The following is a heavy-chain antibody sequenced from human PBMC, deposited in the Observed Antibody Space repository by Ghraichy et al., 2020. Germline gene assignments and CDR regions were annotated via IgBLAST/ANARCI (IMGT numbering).Heavy chain of an antibody. V-gene: IGHV3-53*01. D-gene: IGHD3-10*02. CDR1: GFSVSNNY. CDR3: ARDVRGYGMDV. CDR2: TYSGGST. Sequence: GGSLRLSCAASGFSVSNNYMNWVRQAPGKGLEWVSVTYSGGSTKYADSVKGRFTISRDNSENTLYLQMNSLRAEDTAVYYCARDVRGYGMDVWGQGTTVTVSS. J-gene: IGHJ6*02.